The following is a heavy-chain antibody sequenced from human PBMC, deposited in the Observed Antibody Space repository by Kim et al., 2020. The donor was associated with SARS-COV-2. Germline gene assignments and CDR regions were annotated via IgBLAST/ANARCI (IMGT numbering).Heavy chain of an antibody. J-gene: IGHJ4*02. D-gene: IGHD3-16*01. CDR1: GGGVTTNTNY. V-gene: IGHV4-39*07. CDR2: VYYSGET. CDR3: AREPVRRDAYNFDS. Sequence: SETLSLTCTVSGGGVTTNTNYWGWIRQPPGMPLEWIGIVYYSGETHYNSSLENRVTISLDTSKTQFFLKLSSVTAAATAVYFCAREPVRRDAYNFDSWGPGTLVTVSS.